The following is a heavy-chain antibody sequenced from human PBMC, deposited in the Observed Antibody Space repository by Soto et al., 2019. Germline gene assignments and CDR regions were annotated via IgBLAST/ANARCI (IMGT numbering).Heavy chain of an antibody. CDR2: IYDSGST. CDR3: APPPRS. Sequence: PSETLSLTCTVSGGSISSYYWSWIRQPPGKGLEWIGYIYDSGSTNYNPSLKSRVTISVDTSKNQFSLKLTSVTAADTAVYSCAPPPRSWGTETLVTV. V-gene: IGHV4-59*01. CDR1: GGSISSYY. J-gene: IGHJ5*02.